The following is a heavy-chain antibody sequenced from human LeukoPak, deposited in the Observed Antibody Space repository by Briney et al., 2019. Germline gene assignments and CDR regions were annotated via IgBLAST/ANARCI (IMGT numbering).Heavy chain of an antibody. CDR1: GFTFSSYE. Sequence: GGSLRLSCAASGFTFSSYEMNWVRQAPGKGLEWVSYICSSGSTIYYADSVKGRFTISRDNTNNSLYLIMNILTADDAALYYCARDLVRGGQGTLVTVSS. J-gene: IGHJ4*02. CDR3: ARDLVR. V-gene: IGHV3-48*03. CDR2: ICSSGSTI. D-gene: IGHD3-10*01.